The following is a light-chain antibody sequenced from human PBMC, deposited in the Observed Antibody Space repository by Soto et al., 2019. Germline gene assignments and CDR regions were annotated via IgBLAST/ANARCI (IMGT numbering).Light chain of an antibody. V-gene: IGLV2-14*03. CDR3: SSYTNSDTLV. Sequence: QSVLTQPASVSGSPGQSITISCTGTSSDIGAYTSVSWYQQHPGKAPKLIIYDVGDRPSGVSNRFSGSKSGNTAFLTISGLQAEDEADYHCSSYTNSDTLVFGGGTKVTVL. J-gene: IGLJ3*02. CDR2: DVG. CDR1: SSDIGAYTS.